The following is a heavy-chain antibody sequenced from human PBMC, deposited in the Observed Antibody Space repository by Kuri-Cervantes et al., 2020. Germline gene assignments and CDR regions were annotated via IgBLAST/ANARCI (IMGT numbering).Heavy chain of an antibody. D-gene: IGHD6-13*01. Sequence: SVKVSCKASGGTFSSYAISWVRQAPGQGLEWMGGIIPIFGTANYAQKFQGRVTITADESTSTAYMELSSLRSEDTAVYYCAGRVHSSSWYVFYYYGMDVWAKGPRSPSP. CDR3: AGRVHSSSWYVFYYYGMDV. V-gene: IGHV1-69*13. J-gene: IGHJ6*02. CDR1: GGTFSSYA. CDR2: IIPIFGTA.